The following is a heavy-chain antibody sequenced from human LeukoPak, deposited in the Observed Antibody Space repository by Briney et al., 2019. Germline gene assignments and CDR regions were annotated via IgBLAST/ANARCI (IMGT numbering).Heavy chain of an antibody. Sequence: PSETLSLTCTVSGGSISSYYWSWMRQPPGKGLEWIGYIYYSGGTNYNPSLRSRVTISVDTSKNQFSLKLSSVTAADTAVYFCAISLPIGRRSDAFDIWGQGTMVTVSS. CDR1: GGSISSYY. V-gene: IGHV4-59*01. D-gene: IGHD2/OR15-2a*01. CDR3: AISLPIGRRSDAFDI. J-gene: IGHJ3*02. CDR2: IYYSGGT.